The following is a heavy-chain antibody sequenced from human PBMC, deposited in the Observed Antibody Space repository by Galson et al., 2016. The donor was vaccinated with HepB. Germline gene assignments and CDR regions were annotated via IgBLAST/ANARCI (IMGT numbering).Heavy chain of an antibody. V-gene: IGHV3-7*03. J-gene: IGHJ6*02. D-gene: IGHD6-13*01. Sequence: SLRLSCAASGFTFSSYWMSWVRQAPGKGLDWVANIKQDGSEKYYVDSVKGRFTIARDNAKNSLNLQMNSLRAEDTAVYYCARDSRSWFGNYGMDVWGQGTTVTVSS. CDR3: ARDSRSWFGNYGMDV. CDR1: GFTFSSYW. CDR2: IKQDGSEK.